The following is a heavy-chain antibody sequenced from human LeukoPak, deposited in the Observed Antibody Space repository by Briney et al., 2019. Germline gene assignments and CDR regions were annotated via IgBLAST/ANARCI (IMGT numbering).Heavy chain of an antibody. J-gene: IGHJ4*02. CDR2: ISSSSSTI. CDR3: ARDPDSSGYYLHFDY. CDR1: GFTFSSYS. V-gene: IGHV3-48*01. D-gene: IGHD3-22*01. Sequence: GGSLRLSCAASGFTFSSYSMNWVRQAPGKGLEWVSYISSSSSTIYYADSVKGRFTISRDNAKNSLYLQMNSLRAEDTAVYYCARDPDSSGYYLHFDYWGQGTLVTVSS.